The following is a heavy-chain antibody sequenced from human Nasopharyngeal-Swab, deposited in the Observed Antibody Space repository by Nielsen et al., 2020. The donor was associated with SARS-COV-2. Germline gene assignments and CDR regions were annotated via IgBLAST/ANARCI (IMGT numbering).Heavy chain of an antibody. V-gene: IGHV4-4*02. Sequence: WIHQPPGKGLEWIGEIYHSGSTNYNPSLKSRVTISVDKSKNQFSLKLSSVTAADTAVYYCARRSTAVKFDYWGQGTLVTVSS. J-gene: IGHJ4*02. CDR2: IYHSGST. CDR3: ARRSTAVKFDY.